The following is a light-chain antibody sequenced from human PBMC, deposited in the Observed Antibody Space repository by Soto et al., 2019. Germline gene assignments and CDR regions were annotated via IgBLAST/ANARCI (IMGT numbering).Light chain of an antibody. CDR1: ESVRDE. CDR3: QQRLSWPIT. Sequence: ETVLTQSPATLSLSPGERATLSCRASESVRDELGWYQQKPGQATRLLIFDSSNRATGIPARFSGSGYGTDFTLSISRLEHEDFAVYYCQQRLSWPITFGQGTRLEI. CDR2: DSS. J-gene: IGKJ5*01. V-gene: IGKV3-11*01.